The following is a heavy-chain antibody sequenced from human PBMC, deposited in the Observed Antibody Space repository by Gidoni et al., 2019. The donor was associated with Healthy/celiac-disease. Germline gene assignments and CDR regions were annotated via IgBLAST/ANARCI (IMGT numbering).Heavy chain of an antibody. J-gene: IGHJ4*02. CDR2: IPYDGSNK. V-gene: IGHV3-30-3*01. CDR3: ASPLLREYSDY. CDR1: GVTLSSYA. D-gene: IGHD3-16*01. Sequence: AASGVTLSSYAMHWVRQAPGKGLEWVAVIPYDGSNKYYADSVKGRFTISRDNSKNTLYLQMNSLRAEDTAVYYCASPLLREYSDYWGQGTLVTVSS.